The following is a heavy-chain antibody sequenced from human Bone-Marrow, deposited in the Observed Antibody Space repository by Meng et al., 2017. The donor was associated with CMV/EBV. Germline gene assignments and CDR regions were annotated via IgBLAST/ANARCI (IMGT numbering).Heavy chain of an antibody. CDR1: GFTFSSYS. CDR2: ISSSSRYI. J-gene: IGHJ3*02. CDR3: ARQGSSLLTFDI. V-gene: IGHV3-21*01. D-gene: IGHD2-15*01. Sequence: CAASGFTFSSYSMNWFRQAPGKGLEYVSSISSSSRYIYYADSVKGRFTISRDNAKNSLYLQMNSLRAEDTAVYYCARQGSSLLTFDIWGQGTMVTVSS.